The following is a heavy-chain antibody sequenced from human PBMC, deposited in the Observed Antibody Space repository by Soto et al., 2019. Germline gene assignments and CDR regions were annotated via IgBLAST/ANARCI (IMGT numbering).Heavy chain of an antibody. CDR2: SIPIFGTA. CDR1: GGTFSSDA. Sequence: QVQLVQAGAEVKKPGSSVKVSCKASGGTFSSDAISWVRQAAGQALEWMGGSIPIFGTANYVQKFQGSVTITADESTRTADMELSSLRSEDTAVYYGARDVIAAGGTAHRGQGTLVRVSS. V-gene: IGHV1-69*12. CDR3: ARDVIAAGGTAH. J-gene: IGHJ4*02. D-gene: IGHD6-13*01.